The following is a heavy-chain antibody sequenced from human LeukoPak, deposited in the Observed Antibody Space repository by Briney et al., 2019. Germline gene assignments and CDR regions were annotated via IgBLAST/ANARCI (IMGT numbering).Heavy chain of an antibody. CDR1: PFTFSSYA. J-gene: IGHJ4*02. CDR3: AKGDDFWSGYLYFDY. Sequence: GGSLRLSCAASPFTFSSYAMSWVRQAPGKGLEWVSAISAIGGGTYYADSVKGRFTISRDNSKNTLYLQMNSLRAEDTAVYYCAKGDDFWSGYLYFDYWGQGTLVTVSS. D-gene: IGHD3-3*01. CDR2: ISAIGGGT. V-gene: IGHV3-23*01.